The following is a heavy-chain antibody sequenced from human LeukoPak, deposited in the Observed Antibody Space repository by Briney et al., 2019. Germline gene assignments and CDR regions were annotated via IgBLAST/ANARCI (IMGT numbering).Heavy chain of an antibody. Sequence: PGGSLRLSCAASRFAFSDYYMSWIRQAPGKGLEWVSYISSSGSTIYYADSVKGRFTISRDNAKNSLYLQMNSLRAEDTAVYYCARDPGRWLGQTYYFDFWGQGTLVTVSS. CDR1: RFAFSDYY. CDR2: ISSSGSTI. J-gene: IGHJ4*02. D-gene: IGHD6-19*01. CDR3: ARDPGRWLGQTYYFDF. V-gene: IGHV3-11*01.